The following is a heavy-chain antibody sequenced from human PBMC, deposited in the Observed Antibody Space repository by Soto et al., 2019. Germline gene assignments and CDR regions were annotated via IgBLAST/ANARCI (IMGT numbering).Heavy chain of an antibody. D-gene: IGHD5-18*01. Sequence: QVQLQQWGAGLLKPSETLSLTCAVYGGSFSGYYWSWIRQPPGKGLEWIGEINHSGSTNYNPSLKRRVTIPVDTSKNPFSLKLSSVTAADTAVYYCAREGYTAMVAWFDPWGQGTLVTVSS. CDR3: AREGYTAMVAWFDP. J-gene: IGHJ5*02. CDR1: GGSFSGYY. V-gene: IGHV4-34*01. CDR2: INHSGST.